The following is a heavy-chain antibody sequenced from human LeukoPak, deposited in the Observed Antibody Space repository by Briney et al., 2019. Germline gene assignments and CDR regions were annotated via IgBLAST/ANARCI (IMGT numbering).Heavy chain of an antibody. D-gene: IGHD3-9*01. V-gene: IGHV1-2*02. J-gene: IGHJ4*02. CDR1: GYTFTGYY. CDR3: ARSPHILTGEKFDY. Sequence: ASVKVSCKASGYTFTGYYMHWVRQAPGQGLEWMGWINPNTGGTKYAQNFQGRVTMTRDTSTSTASMELSRMRSDDTAVYYCARSPHILTGEKFDYWGQGTLLTVSS. CDR2: INPNTGGT.